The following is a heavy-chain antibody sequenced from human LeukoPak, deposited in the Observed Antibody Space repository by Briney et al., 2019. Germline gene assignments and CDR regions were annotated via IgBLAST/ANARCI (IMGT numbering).Heavy chain of an antibody. V-gene: IGHV4-39*07. CDR3: ARDLTIFGVVIRYFDY. D-gene: IGHD3-3*01. Sequence: SETLSLTCTVSGGSISSPNYYWGWIRQPPGKGLEWIGCINYSGNTYSNPSLKSRVTISVDTSKNQFSLKLSSVTAADTAVYYCARDLTIFGVVIRYFDYWGQGTLVTVSS. J-gene: IGHJ4*02. CDR1: GGSISSPNYY. CDR2: INYSGNT.